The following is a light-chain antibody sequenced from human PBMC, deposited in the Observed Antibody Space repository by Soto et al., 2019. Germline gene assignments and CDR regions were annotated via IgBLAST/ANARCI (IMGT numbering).Light chain of an antibody. Sequence: EIVLTQSPGTLSLSLGERSTIPCMASQSVRTNYLAWYQQKPRQAPRLLIYGASTRATGIPARFSGSGSGTEFTLTISSLQSEDFAVYYCQQYNNWPPITFGQGTRLEIK. CDR3: QQYNNWPPIT. CDR1: QSVRTN. CDR2: GAS. J-gene: IGKJ5*01. V-gene: IGKV3-15*01.